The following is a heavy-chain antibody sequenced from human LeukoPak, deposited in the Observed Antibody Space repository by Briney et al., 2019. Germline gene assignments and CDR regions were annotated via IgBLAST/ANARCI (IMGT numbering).Heavy chain of an antibody. CDR3: AKDRVSPGFNWFDP. J-gene: IGHJ5*02. D-gene: IGHD2/OR15-2a*01. V-gene: IGHV3-23*01. Sequence: PGGSLRLSCAASGFTFSSYAMSWVRQAPGKGLEWVSAINGRGDNTYYADFVKGRFTISRDNSKSTVYLQMNSLRTEDTAVYYCAKDRVSPGFNWFDPWAREPLSPSPQ. CDR2: INGRGDNT. CDR1: GFTFSSYA.